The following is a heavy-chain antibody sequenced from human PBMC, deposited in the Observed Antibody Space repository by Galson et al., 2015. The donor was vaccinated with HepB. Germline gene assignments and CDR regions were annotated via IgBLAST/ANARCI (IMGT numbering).Heavy chain of an antibody. CDR2: SFYNGHS. CDR1: GVSIDTYY. J-gene: IGHJ4*02. V-gene: IGHV4-59*01. Sequence: ETLSLTCTVSGVSIDTYYWSWIRQPPGKGLEWIAFSFYNGHSNYNPSLKSRVTIPLDTSKNQFSLKLTSVTAADTAVYYCARLSGPVADPYCDTWGRGALVTVSS. CDR3: ARLSGPVADPYCDT. D-gene: IGHD6-19*01.